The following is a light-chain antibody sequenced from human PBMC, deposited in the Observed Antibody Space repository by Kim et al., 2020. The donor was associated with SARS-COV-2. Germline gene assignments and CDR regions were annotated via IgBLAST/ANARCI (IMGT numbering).Light chain of an antibody. Sequence: SYELTQPPSESVTPGKTATITCGGSNIGTKSVQWYQQKPGQAPVLVIYYDSDRPSGIPERFSGSNSGDTATLTISRVEAGDEADYFCQVWDRSSHHWVFGGGTQLTVL. V-gene: IGLV3-21*04. CDR2: YDS. CDR1: NIGTKS. J-gene: IGLJ3*02. CDR3: QVWDRSSHHWV.